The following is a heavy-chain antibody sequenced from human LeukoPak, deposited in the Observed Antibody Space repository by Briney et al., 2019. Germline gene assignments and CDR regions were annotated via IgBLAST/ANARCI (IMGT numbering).Heavy chain of an antibody. CDR1: GYTFTDYY. J-gene: IGHJ4*02. CDR3: ARNLVGPTDVDY. D-gene: IGHD1-26*01. V-gene: IGHV1-2*02. Sequence: ASVKVSCKTSGYTFTDYYIHWVRQAPGQGLEWMGWINTNSGGTNYAQKFQGRVTMTRDTSISTAYMHLSSLTSDDTAVYYCARNLVGPTDVDYWGQGTPVTVSA. CDR2: INTNSGGT.